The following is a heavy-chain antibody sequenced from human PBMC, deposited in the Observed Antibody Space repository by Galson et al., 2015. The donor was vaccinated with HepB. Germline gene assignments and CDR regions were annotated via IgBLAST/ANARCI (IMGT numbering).Heavy chain of an antibody. Sequence: SLRLSCAASGFTFSSYSMSWVRQAPGKGLEWVSAISGSGGSTYYADSVKGRFTISRDNTKNTLYLQMNSLRAEDTAVYYCAKDSKYESLGAHIGYWGQGTLVTVSS. CDR2: ISGSGGST. J-gene: IGHJ4*02. D-gene: IGHD3-16*01. V-gene: IGHV3-23*01. CDR1: GFTFSSYS. CDR3: AKDSKYESLGAHIGY.